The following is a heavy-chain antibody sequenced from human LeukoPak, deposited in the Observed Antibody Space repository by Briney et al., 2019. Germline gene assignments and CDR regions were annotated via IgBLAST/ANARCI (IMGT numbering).Heavy chain of an antibody. V-gene: IGHV3-7*01. D-gene: IGHD3-3*01. Sequence: GVSLRLSCAASGFTFSSFWISWVRQAPGKGLEWVANIKTDGSEKYYVDSVKGRFTISRDNAKNSAYLQMNSLRVEDTAMYYCASTMHFDFWSGYGYWGQGTLATVSS. CDR1: GFTFSSFW. CDR3: ASTMHFDFWSGYGY. CDR2: IKTDGSEK. J-gene: IGHJ4*02.